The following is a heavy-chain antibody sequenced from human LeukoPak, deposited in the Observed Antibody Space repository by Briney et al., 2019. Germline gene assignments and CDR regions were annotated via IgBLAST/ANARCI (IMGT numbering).Heavy chain of an antibody. D-gene: IGHD3-10*01. Sequence: PSETLSLTCTVSGGSLSSGGYYWSWIRQHPGKGLEWIGYIYYSGSTYYNPSLKSRVTISVDTSKNQFSLKLSSVTAADTAVYYCARLLGYYYGSGSESWGQGTLVTVSS. CDR2: IYYSGST. J-gene: IGHJ4*02. CDR3: ARLLGYYYGSGSES. V-gene: IGHV4-31*03. CDR1: GGSLSSGGYY.